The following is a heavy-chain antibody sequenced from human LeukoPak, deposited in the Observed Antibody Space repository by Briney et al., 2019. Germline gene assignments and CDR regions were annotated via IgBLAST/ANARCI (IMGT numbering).Heavy chain of an antibody. J-gene: IGHJ6*02. CDR3: AKDFLGQVEMATISADRYYYYGMDV. D-gene: IGHD5-24*01. CDR2: ISWNSGSI. CDR1: GFTFSSYA. Sequence: GGSLRLSCAASGFTFSSYAMSWVRQAPGKGLEWVSGISWNSGSIGYADSVKGRFTISRDNAKNSLYLQMNSLRAEDTALYYCAKDFLGQVEMATISADRYYYYGMDVWGQGTTVTVSS. V-gene: IGHV3-9*01.